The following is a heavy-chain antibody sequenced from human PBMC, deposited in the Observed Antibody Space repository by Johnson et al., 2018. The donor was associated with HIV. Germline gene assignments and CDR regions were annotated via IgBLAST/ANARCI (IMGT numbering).Heavy chain of an antibody. CDR2: ISYDGSSK. J-gene: IGHJ3*02. CDR3: ARETLRLSMIVVAKVGFDM. V-gene: IGHV3-30-3*01. Sequence: QVQLVESGGGVVQPGRSLRLSCAASEFTFSTHAMHWVRQAPGKGLEWVAFISYDGSSKYYADSVKGRFIISRDNSNNTLFLQMNDLRAEDTAVYFCARETLRLSMIVVAKVGFDMWGQGTMGTVSS. CDR1: EFTFSTHA. D-gene: IGHD3-22*01.